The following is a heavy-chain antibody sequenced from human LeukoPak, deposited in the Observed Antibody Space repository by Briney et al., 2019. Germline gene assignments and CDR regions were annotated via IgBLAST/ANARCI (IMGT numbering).Heavy chain of an antibody. CDR1: GDSISSYF. CDR3: ARDPPPPGGDFDI. Sequence: SETLSLTCTVSGDSISSYFWSWIRQPAGKGLEWIGRIYTSGSTSYNPSLKSRVTMSVDTSKNQFSLNLSSVTAADTALYYCARDPPPPGGDFDIWGQGTTVTVSS. CDR2: IYTSGST. J-gene: IGHJ3*02. V-gene: IGHV4-4*07. D-gene: IGHD2-21*01.